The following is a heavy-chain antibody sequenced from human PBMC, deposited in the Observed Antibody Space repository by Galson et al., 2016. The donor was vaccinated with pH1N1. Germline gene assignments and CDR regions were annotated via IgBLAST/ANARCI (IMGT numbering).Heavy chain of an antibody. V-gene: IGHV4-59*11. CDR2: IYYSGST. J-gene: IGHJ5*02. D-gene: IGHD3-10*01. CDR1: GGSISSHY. CDR3: ATVLWFGELGGWFDP. Sequence: SETLSLTCTVSGGSISSHYCSWIRQPPGKGLEWIGYIYYSGSTNYNPSLKSRVTISVDTSKNQFSLKLTSVTAADTAVYFCATVLWFGELGGWFDPWGQGTLVTVSS.